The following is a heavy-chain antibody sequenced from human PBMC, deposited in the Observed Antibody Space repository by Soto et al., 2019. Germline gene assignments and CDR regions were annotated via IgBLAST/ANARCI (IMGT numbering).Heavy chain of an antibody. CDR3: ARESGSGSYYPFDY. Sequence: QVQLVQSGAEVKKPGASLKVSCKASGYTFTNYAISWVRQAPGQGLEWMGWISAYNGNTDYSQKVQGRVTMTTDTPTSTAYMELRSLRSDDTAVYYCARESGSGSYYPFDYWGQGTLVTVSS. J-gene: IGHJ4*02. V-gene: IGHV1-18*01. CDR2: ISAYNGNT. D-gene: IGHD3-10*01. CDR1: GYTFTNYA.